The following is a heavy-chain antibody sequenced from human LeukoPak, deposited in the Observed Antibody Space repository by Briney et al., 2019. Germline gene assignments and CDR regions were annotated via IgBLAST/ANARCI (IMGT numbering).Heavy chain of an antibody. CDR1: GFTFSSYG. CDR2: IWYDGSNK. J-gene: IGHJ4*02. CDR3: ARDYSVAGLGFDY. Sequence: GGSLRLSCAASGFTFSSYGMHWVRQAPGKGLEWVAVIWYDGSNKYYADSVKGRFTISRDNSKNTLYLQMNSLRAEDTAVYYCARDYSVAGLGFDYWGQGTLVTVPS. D-gene: IGHD6-19*01. V-gene: IGHV3-33*01.